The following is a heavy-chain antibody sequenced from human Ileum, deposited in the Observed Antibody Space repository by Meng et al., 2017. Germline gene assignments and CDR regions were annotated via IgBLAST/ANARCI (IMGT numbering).Heavy chain of an antibody. CDR3: AGRRPYGDYPISNY. D-gene: IGHD4-17*01. CDR2: MNPNSGNT. J-gene: IGHJ4*02. Sequence: VVQSVSGVKQPGASETFSLKASGYTFTIYDINWVRQATGQGLEWMGLMNPNSGNTNYAQKFHGRVTMTRNTSISTASLELSSLISEDTAIDYCAGRRPYGDYPISNYWGQGTLVTVSS. CDR1: GYTFTIYD. V-gene: IGHV1-8*01.